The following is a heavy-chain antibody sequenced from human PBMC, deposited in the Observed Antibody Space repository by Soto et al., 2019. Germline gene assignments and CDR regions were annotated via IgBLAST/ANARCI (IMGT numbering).Heavy chain of an antibody. CDR1: GCSFSSFG. CDR2: IIPVFGRP. V-gene: IGHV1-69*13. CDR3: AREGSGYNL. Sequence: GASVKVSCKASGCSFSSFGISWVRQAPGQGLEWMGGIIPVFGRPNYAQRFRGRLTITADESTNTVYLELIDLRSEDTAVYYCAREGSGYNLWGQGTQVTVSS. D-gene: IGHD5-12*01. J-gene: IGHJ1*01.